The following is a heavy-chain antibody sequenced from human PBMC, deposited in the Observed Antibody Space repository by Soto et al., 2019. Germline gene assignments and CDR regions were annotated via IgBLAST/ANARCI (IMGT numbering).Heavy chain of an antibody. CDR1: GYTFVSHY. J-gene: IGHJ4*02. CDR2: IDLSGFRT. V-gene: IGHV1-46*04. D-gene: IGHD1-20*01. CDR3: ARDLNWNNVLGFDS. Sequence: QVQLVQSGPEVREPGTSVKISCTASGYTFVSHYIHWVRQAPGQRPEWMGIIDLSGFRTSYSQKMRDRVVITRNTSTSTVYMEMFSLTSEDTAFYYCARDLNWNNVLGFDSWGQGTLVTVSS.